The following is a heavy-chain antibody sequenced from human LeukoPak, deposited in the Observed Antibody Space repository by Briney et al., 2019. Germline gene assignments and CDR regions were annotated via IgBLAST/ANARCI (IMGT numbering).Heavy chain of an antibody. Sequence: SVKVSCKASGYTFTSYAMNWVRQAPGQGLEWMGGIIPIFGTANYAQKFQGRVTITADKSTSTAYMELSSLRSEDTAVYYCAGSLGYCTSNVCYLKYWGQGTLVTVSS. CDR1: GYTFTSYA. CDR2: IIPIFGTA. D-gene: IGHD2-8*01. CDR3: AGSLGYCTSNVCYLKY. V-gene: IGHV1-69*06. J-gene: IGHJ4*02.